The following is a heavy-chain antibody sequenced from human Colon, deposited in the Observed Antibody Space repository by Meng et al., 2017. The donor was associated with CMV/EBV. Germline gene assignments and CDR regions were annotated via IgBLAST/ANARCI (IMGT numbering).Heavy chain of an antibody. D-gene: IGHD2-2*01. V-gene: IGHV4-39*06. CDR3: SSLYCTSTSCLNY. Sequence: SETLSLTCTVSGGSVSSSGYSENYYWDWFRQPPGKGLEWLGSFSYSGSSNYNPSLKSRATISIDTSKNQIALKLSSVTAADTAVYYCSSLYCTSTSCLNYWGQGALVTVSS. J-gene: IGHJ4*02. CDR1: GGSVSSSGYSENYY. CDR2: FSYSGSS.